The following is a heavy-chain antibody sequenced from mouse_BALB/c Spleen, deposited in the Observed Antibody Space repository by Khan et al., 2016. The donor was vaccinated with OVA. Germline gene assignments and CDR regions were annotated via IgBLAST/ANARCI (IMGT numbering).Heavy chain of an antibody. CDR1: GYTFTTAG. D-gene: IGHD2-14*01. CDR2: INTHSGVP. CDR3: GGGGAAYDRKGGGAMEY. V-gene: IGHV9-4*02. J-gene: IGHJ4*01. Sequence: QIQLVQSGPELKKPGETVRISCKASGYTFTTAGIQWVQKMPGKGLKWIGWINTHSGVPKYAEDFKGRFAFSLEISVNTAYLQITNLKNEDTATXFLGGGGAAYDRKGGGAMEYWGQGTSVTVSS.